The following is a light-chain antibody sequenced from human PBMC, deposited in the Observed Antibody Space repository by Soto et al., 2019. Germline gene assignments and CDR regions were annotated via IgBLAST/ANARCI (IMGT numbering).Light chain of an antibody. CDR1: QSINIW. CDR3: QQYNSYSRS. V-gene: IGKV1-5*01. Sequence: DIQMTQSPSTLSASVGDRVTITCRASQSINIWLAWYQQKPGKAPKLLIYDASSLQSGVPSRFRGSTSGAEFILTISSLQPDDFATDYCQQYNSYSRSFGGGTKVEIK. J-gene: IGKJ4*02. CDR2: DAS.